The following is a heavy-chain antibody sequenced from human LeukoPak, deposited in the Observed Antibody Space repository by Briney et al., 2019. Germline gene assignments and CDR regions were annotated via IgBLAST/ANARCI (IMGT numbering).Heavy chain of an antibody. V-gene: IGHV4-39*02. CDR3: ARRSITGWFDP. CDR2: IYYTGKT. J-gene: IGHJ5*02. D-gene: IGHD2-2*01. CDR1: GGSISSSSYY. Sequence: PSETLSLTCAVSGGSISSSSYYWGWIRQPPGKGLEWIGSIYYTGKTYNNPSLKSRVTISIDMSKNDFSLKVTSVTAADTAVYYCARRSITGWFDPWGQGTLVTVSS.